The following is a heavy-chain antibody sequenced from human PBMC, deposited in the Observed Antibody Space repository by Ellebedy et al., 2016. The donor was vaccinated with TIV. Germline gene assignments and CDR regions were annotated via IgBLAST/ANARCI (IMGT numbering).Heavy chain of an antibody. CDR3: ARVKVGANTRNAFDI. V-gene: IGHV4-34*01. J-gene: IGHJ3*02. CDR2: INHSGST. D-gene: IGHD1-26*01. Sequence: MPSETLSLTCTVSGGSISSYYWSWIRQLPWKGLEWIGEINHSGSTNYNPSLKSRVTISVDTPKNQFALKLSSVTAADTAVYYCARVKVGANTRNAFDIWGQGTMVTVSS. CDR1: GGSISSYY.